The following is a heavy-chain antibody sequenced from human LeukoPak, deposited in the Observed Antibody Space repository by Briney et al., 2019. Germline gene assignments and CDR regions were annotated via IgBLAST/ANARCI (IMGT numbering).Heavy chain of an antibody. CDR1: GYTFTTSW. V-gene: IGHV5-51*01. CDR2: IYAGNSDT. CDR3: ARRVVDATFDY. J-gene: IGHJ4*02. Sequence: GESLKISCQGFGYTFTTSWIGWVRQLPGKGLEWMAIIYAGNSDTKYSPSFQGQVSISTDRSISTAYLQWSSLQASDTAIYYCARRVVDATFDYWGQGTLVTVSS. D-gene: IGHD2-15*01.